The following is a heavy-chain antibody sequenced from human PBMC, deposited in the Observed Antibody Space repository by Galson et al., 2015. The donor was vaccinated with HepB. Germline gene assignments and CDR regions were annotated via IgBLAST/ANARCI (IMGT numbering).Heavy chain of an antibody. CDR3: ARDWGIAVAGTWWFDP. D-gene: IGHD6-19*01. CDR2: ISSSSDYI. CDR1: GFMFSSYK. J-gene: IGHJ5*02. V-gene: IGHV3-21*06. Sequence: SLRLSCAASGFMFSSYKMNWVRQAPGKGLEWVSSISSSSDYIHYADSVKDRFTISRDNAKNTLYLQMNSLRAEDTAVYYCARDWGIAVAGTWWFDPWGQGTLVTVSS.